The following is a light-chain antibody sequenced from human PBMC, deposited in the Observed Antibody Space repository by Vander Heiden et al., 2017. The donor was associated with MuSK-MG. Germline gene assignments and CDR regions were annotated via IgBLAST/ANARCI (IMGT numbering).Light chain of an antibody. Sequence: SVLAQPPSAYGTPGQRVPLSCSGSSPHIGNYYVYWYQHRPGTAPKLLIYRNDQRPSGVPDRFSGSKSGTSAALAISGLQAEDEADYYCATGDGSLNGRVFGGGTKLTVL. J-gene: IGLJ3*02. CDR2: RND. CDR3: ATGDGSLNGRV. V-gene: IGLV1-47*01. CDR1: SPHIGNYY.